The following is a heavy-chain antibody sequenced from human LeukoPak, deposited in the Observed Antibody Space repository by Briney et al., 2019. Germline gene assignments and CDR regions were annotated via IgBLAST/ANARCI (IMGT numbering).Heavy chain of an antibody. CDR2: IWYDGSTK. CDR1: GFTFSSFG. Sequence: PGGSLRLSCAAFGFTFSSFGMHWVRQSPGKGLEWVAVIWYDGSTKVYADSVKGRFTISRDNAKNSLYLQMNSLRAEDTAVYYCARVGIAVADPEEVDYWGQGTLVTVSS. CDR3: ARVGIAVADPEEVDY. D-gene: IGHD6-19*01. V-gene: IGHV3-33*01. J-gene: IGHJ4*02.